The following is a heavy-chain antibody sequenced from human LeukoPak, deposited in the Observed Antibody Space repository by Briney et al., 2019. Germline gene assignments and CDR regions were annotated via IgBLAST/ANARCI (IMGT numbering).Heavy chain of an antibody. CDR1: GFTFSSYG. J-gene: IGHJ4*02. D-gene: IGHD6-19*01. CDR3: ASWPVGWYGEDS. CDR2: IDVGSYA. Sequence: GESLRLSCAASGFTFSSYGINWVRQAPGKGLEWVSSIDVGSYAYYANSVKGRFTISRDNAKNSLYLQMNSLRVEDTAVYYCASWPVGWYGEDSWGQGTLVTVSS. V-gene: IGHV3-21*01.